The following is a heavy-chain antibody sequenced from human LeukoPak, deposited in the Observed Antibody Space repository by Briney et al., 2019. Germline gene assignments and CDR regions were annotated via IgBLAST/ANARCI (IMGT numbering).Heavy chain of an antibody. CDR3: ARSFYVGKSDY. V-gene: IGHV3-48*03. Sequence: GGSLRLSCAASGFTFNSYEMNWVRQAPGKGLEWVSFISSSGSTIYYADSVKGRFTISRDNAKNSLYLQMNSLRAEVTAIYYCARSFYVGKSDYWGQGTLVTVSS. D-gene: IGHD4-23*01. CDR1: GFTFNSYE. CDR2: ISSSGSTI. J-gene: IGHJ4*02.